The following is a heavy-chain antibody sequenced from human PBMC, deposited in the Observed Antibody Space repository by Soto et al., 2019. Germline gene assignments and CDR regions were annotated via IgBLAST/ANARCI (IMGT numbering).Heavy chain of an antibody. V-gene: IGHV5-51*01. J-gene: IGHJ6*04. Sequence: GESLKISCKGSGYSFTSYWIGWVRQMPGKGLEWMGIIYPGDSDTRYSPSFQGQVTISADKSISTAYLQWSNLKASDTAMYYCARGGDIVVVPAATYYYXYGMDVWGKGTTVTVSS. CDR3: ARGGDIVVVPAATYYYXYGMDV. D-gene: IGHD2-2*01. CDR1: GYSFTSYW. CDR2: IYPGDSDT.